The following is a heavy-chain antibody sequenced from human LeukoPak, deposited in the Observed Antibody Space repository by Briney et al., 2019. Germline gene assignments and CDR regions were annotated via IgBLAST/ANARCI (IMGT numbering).Heavy chain of an antibody. J-gene: IGHJ4*02. CDR3: ASWDSSDY. CDR1: GGSISSSSYY. CDR2: IYYSGST. Sequence: NPSETLSLTCTVSGGSISSSSYYWGWIRQPPGKGLEWIGSIYYSGSTYYNPSLKSRVTISVDTSKNQFSLKLSSVTAADTAVYYCASWDSSDYWGQGTLVTVSS. V-gene: IGHV4-39*07. D-gene: IGHD6-13*01.